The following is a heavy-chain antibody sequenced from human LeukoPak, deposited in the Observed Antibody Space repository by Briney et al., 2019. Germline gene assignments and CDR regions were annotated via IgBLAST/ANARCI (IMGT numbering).Heavy chain of an antibody. V-gene: IGHV4-39*01. Sequence: SSETLSLTCTVSGDSINNNNYYWGWIRQPPGEGLEWIGNIYYNGRTYYSPSLKSRGTISVDTSNNQFSLKLNSVTAADTAVYYCAGITDRTIFGEIMHGFDVWGQGTPVTVSS. CDR3: AGITDRTIFGEIMHGFDV. CDR1: GDSINNNNYY. D-gene: IGHD3-3*01. J-gene: IGHJ3*01. CDR2: IYYNGRT.